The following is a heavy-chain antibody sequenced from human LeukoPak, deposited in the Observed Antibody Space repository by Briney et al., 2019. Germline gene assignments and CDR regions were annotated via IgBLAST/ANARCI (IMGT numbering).Heavy chain of an antibody. Sequence: GGSLRLSCAASGFTVSSNYMSWVRQAPGKGLEWVSVIYSGGSTYYADSVKGRFTISRDNSKNTLYLQMNSLRAEDTAVYYCARETTVTESRWFDPWGQGTLVTVSS. CDR3: ARETTVTESRWFDP. CDR2: IYSGGST. V-gene: IGHV3-66*01. D-gene: IGHD4-17*01. J-gene: IGHJ5*02. CDR1: GFTVSSNY.